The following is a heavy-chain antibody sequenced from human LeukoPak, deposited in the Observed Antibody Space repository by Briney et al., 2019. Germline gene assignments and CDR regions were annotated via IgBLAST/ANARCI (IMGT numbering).Heavy chain of an antibody. CDR3: ARRSKYGDYFDY. J-gene: IGHJ4*02. D-gene: IGHD4-17*01. V-gene: IGHV4-59*08. Sequence: SETLSLTCTVSVGSISSYYWSWIRQPPGKGLEWIGYIYYSGSTNYNPSLKSRVTISVHTSKNQFSLKLSSVTAADSAVYYCARRSKYGDYFDYWGQGTLVTVSS. CDR1: VGSISSYY. CDR2: IYYSGST.